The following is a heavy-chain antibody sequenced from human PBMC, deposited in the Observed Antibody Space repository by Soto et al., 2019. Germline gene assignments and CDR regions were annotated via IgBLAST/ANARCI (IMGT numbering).Heavy chain of an antibody. CDR1: GFNFTSYA. D-gene: IGHD3-22*01. CDR3: ARELNYYDSRGYHSTEGAH. V-gene: IGHV3-21*01. CDR2: ISSSSHYI. J-gene: IGHJ4*02. Sequence: GGSLRLSCAASGFNFTSYAMNWVHQAPGKGLEWFSSISSSSHYIYYADSVKGRFTISRDNANNSLYLQINSLRAEDTAVYYCARELNYYDSRGYHSTEGAHLGQGNLVTVSS.